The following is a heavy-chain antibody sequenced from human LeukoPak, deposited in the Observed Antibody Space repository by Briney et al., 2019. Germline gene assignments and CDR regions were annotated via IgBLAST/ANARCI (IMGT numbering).Heavy chain of an antibody. V-gene: IGHV3-23*01. Sequence: GGSLRLSCAASGFTFSNYAMSWVRQAPGKGLEWVSAISGRGDSTYYADSVKGRFTISRDNSKNTLYLQMNSLRDADKAVYYCAKVSWLANPGDYWGQGTLVTVSS. CDR2: ISGRGDST. J-gene: IGHJ4*02. D-gene: IGHD6-19*01. CDR1: GFTFSNYA. CDR3: AKVSWLANPGDY.